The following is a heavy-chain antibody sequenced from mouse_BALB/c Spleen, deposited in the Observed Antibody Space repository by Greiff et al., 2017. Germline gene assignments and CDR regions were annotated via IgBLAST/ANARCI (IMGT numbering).Heavy chain of an antibody. J-gene: IGHJ2*01. CDR1: GFTFSSYA. D-gene: IGHD6-1*01. Sequence: EVQRVESGGGLVKPGGSLKLSCAASGFTFSSYAMSWVRQTPEKRLEWVASISSGGSTYYPDSVKGRFTISRDNARNILYLQMSSLRSEDTAMYYCARGSLFDYWGQGTTLTVSS. CDR3: ARGSLFDY. CDR2: ISSGGST. V-gene: IGHV5-6-5*01.